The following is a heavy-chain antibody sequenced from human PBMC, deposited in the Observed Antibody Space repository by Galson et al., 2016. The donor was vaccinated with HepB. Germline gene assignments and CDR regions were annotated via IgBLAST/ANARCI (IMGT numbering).Heavy chain of an antibody. J-gene: IGHJ4*02. D-gene: IGHD3-16*01. CDR2: IGSGGSTI. CDR3: TRRTGGSLDY. CDR1: GFSISSYS. V-gene: IGHV3-48*01. Sequence: SLRLSCAASGFSISSYSFNWVRQAPGKGLEWVSHIGSGGSTISYADSVKGRFTISRDNSKNTVYLQMHSLRVDDTAVYYCTRRTGGSLDYWGQGTLVTVSS.